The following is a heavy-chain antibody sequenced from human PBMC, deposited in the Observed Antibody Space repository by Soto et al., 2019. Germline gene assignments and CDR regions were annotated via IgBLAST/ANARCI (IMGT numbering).Heavy chain of an antibody. D-gene: IGHD6-19*01. J-gene: IGHJ6*03. V-gene: IGHV2-70*11. CDR2: IDWDDDK. Sequence: TLSLTCTVSGGSISSSSYYWSWIRQHPGKGLEWLARIDWDDDKYYSTSLKTRLTISKDTSKNQVVLTMTNMDPVDTATYYCARRTRVAVAGYYYYYYMDVWGKGTTVTVSS. CDR1: GGSISSSSYY. CDR3: ARRTRVAVAGYYYYYYMDV.